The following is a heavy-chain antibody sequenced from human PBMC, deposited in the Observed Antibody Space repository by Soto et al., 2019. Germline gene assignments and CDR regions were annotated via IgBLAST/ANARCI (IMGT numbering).Heavy chain of an antibody. CDR1: GASIITTSYY. CDR2: IYYSGST. CDR3: ARRGYYDNSGYFDY. J-gene: IGHJ4*02. D-gene: IGHD3-22*01. V-gene: IGHV4-39*01. Sequence: SETLSLTCTVSGASIITTSYYWGWIRQPPGKGLEWIGSIYYSGSTYYNPSLKSRVTISVDTSKNQFSLKLSSVTAADTAVYYSARRGYYDNSGYFDYWGQGTLVTVSS.